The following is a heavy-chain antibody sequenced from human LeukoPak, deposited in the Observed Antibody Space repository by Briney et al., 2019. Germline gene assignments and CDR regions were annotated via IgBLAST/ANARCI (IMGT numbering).Heavy chain of an antibody. CDR3: ARDSGPLDT. Sequence: GRSLRLSCAASGFTFSSYGMHWVRQAPGKGLEWVAVIWYDGSSKYYPDSVKGRFTISRDDSKNTLYLQMDSLRAEDAAVYYCARDSGPLDTWGQGALVTVSS. CDR1: GFTFSSYG. J-gene: IGHJ5*02. CDR2: IWYDGSSK. V-gene: IGHV3-33*01. D-gene: IGHD1-1*01.